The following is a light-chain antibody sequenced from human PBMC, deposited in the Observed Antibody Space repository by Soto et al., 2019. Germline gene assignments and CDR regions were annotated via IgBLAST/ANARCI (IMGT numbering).Light chain of an antibody. CDR1: SSDVGGYNY. CDR2: DVS. Sequence: QSVLTQPASVSGPPGQSITISCTGTSSDVGGYNYVSWYQQHPGKAPKLMIYDVSNRPSGVSNRFSGSKSGNTASLTISGLQAEDEADYYCSSYTTSSTLIFGGGTKVTVL. J-gene: IGLJ2*01. CDR3: SSYTTSSTLI. V-gene: IGLV2-14*01.